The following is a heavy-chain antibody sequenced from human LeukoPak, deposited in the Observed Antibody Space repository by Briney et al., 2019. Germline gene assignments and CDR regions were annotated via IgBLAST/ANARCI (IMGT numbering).Heavy chain of an antibody. CDR3: ARAPELEPSSYFDY. V-gene: IGHV4-34*01. CDR1: GGSFSGYY. CDR2: INHSGST. Sequence: SETLSLTCAVYGGSFSGYYWSWIRQPPGKGLEWIGEINHSGSTNYNPSLKSRVTISVDTSKNQFSLKLCSVTAADTAVYYCARAPELEPSSYFDYWGQGTLVTVSS. J-gene: IGHJ4*02. D-gene: IGHD1-1*01.